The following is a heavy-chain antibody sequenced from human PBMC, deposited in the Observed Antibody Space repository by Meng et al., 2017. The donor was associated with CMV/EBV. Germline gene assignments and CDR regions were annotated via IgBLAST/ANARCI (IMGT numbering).Heavy chain of an antibody. J-gene: IGHJ4*02. CDR3: TKDAPFTSGGVIVQ. CDR1: GLTFSNAW. Sequence: EVQLVESGGGLVKPGGSFGLSFAASGLTFSNAWMTWVRQAPGKGPEWVGRIKSRVNGGTTDYAAPVKGRFTISRDDSKNTIYLQMISLKSEDTAVYYCTKDAPFTSGGVIVQWGQGTLVTVSS. D-gene: IGHD3-16*02. V-gene: IGHV3-15*01. CDR2: IKSRVNGGTT.